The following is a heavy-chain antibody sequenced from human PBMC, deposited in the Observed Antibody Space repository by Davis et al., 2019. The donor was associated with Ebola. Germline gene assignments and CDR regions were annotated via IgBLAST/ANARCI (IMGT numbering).Heavy chain of an antibody. Sequence: GESLKISCAASGFTFSSYAMHWVRQAPGKGLEWLAVISYDGSNKYYADSVKGRFTISRDNSKNTLYLQMNSLRAEDTAVYYCARDRRASSSDWGQGTMVTVSS. CDR1: GFTFSSYA. CDR3: ARDRRASSSD. V-gene: IGHV3-30-3*01. J-gene: IGHJ3*01. CDR2: ISYDGSNK. D-gene: IGHD6-6*01.